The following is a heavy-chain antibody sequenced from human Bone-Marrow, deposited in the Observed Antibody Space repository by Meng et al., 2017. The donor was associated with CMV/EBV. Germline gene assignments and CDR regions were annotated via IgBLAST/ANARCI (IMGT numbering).Heavy chain of an antibody. D-gene: IGHD3/OR15-3a*01. Sequence: SETLSLTCAVYGGSFSDDSWNWIRQPPGKGLEWIGEISHSGSTNYNPSLKSRVTISVDTSKNQLSLKLRSLSAADMAGYYCVRGESFLDEPADGHFDFWGQGTLVTVSS. CDR3: VRGESFLDEPADGHFDF. J-gene: IGHJ4*02. CDR1: GGSFSDDS. V-gene: IGHV4-34*01. CDR2: ISHSGST.